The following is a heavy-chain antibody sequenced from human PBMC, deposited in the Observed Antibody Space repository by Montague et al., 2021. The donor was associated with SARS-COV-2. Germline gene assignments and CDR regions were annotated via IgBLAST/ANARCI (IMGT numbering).Heavy chain of an antibody. CDR2: IYHSGST. CDR1: GGSISSGGYS. V-gene: IGHV4-30-2*01. CDR3: ARGAMVRGGKVYYGVDV. J-gene: IGHJ6*02. D-gene: IGHD3-10*01. Sequence: TLSLTCAVSGGSISSGGYSWNWIRQPPGKGLEWIGYIYHSGSTYSTPSLKRRVTISLDSTKNHFSLNLTSATAADTAVYYCARGAMVRGGKVYYGVDVWGQGTTVTVSS.